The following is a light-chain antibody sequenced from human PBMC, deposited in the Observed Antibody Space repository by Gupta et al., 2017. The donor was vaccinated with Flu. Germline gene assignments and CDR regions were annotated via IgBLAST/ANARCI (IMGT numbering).Light chain of an antibody. CDR3: AAWDDSLNGVV. Sequence: QSVLTQPPAASGTPGQRVTISCSGSSSNIGSNTVNWYQQPPGTAPKLLIYRNNQRPSGFPDRFSGSKSGTSASLAISGLQSEDEADYYCAAWDDSLNGVVFGGGTKLTVL. V-gene: IGLV1-44*01. CDR1: SSNIGSNT. J-gene: IGLJ2*01. CDR2: RNN.